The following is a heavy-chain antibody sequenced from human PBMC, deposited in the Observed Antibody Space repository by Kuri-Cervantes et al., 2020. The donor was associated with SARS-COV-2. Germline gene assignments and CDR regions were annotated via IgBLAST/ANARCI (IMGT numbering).Heavy chain of an antibody. J-gene: IGHJ6*02. V-gene: IGHV3-53*05. CDR1: GFTVRTNC. CDR2: FYSGGDT. Sequence: SFAASGFTVRTNCLSWVRQAPGKGLDWDSVFYSGGDTFYADSVKGRFTISRDNAKNSLYLQMNSLRAEDTALYYCAKDTDYYDSSGYYYRYYGMDVWGQGTTVTVSS. D-gene: IGHD3-22*01. CDR3: AKDTDYYDSSGYYYRYYGMDV.